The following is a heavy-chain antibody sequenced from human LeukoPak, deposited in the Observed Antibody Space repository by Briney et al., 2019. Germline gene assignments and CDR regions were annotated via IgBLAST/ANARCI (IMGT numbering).Heavy chain of an antibody. CDR1: GGSFSGYY. CDR3: ARDGSSFDY. D-gene: IGHD3-10*01. Sequence: PSETLSLTCAAYGGSFSGYYWSWIRQPPGKGLEWVANIKKDGNEKYYVASVKGRFTISRDNAKNSLYLELNSLRAEDTAVYYCARDGSSFDYWGQGILVTVSS. V-gene: IGHV3-7*01. CDR2: IKKDGNEK. J-gene: IGHJ4*02.